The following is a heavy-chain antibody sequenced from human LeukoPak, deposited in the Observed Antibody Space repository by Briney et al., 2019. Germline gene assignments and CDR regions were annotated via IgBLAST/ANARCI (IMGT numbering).Heavy chain of an antibody. CDR1: GFTFSSYS. D-gene: IGHD1-26*01. V-gene: IGHV4-59*08. J-gene: IGHJ3*02. CDR3: AKFRPSGNSWVALDI. CDR2: VYYNGDT. Sequence: GSLRLSCAASGFTFSSYSMNWVRQPPGKGLEWIGHVYYNGDTTYNSSLRSRLTISVDTSKTQFSLRLTSLTAADTAVYYCAKFRPSGNSWVALDIWGQGTMVTVSS.